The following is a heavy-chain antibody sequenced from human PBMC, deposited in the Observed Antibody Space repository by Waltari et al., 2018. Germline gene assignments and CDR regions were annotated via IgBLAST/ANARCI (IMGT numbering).Heavy chain of an antibody. V-gene: IGHV4-34*01. Sequence: QVQLQQWGAGLLKPSETLSLTCAVYGGSFSGYYWSWIRQPPGKGLEWIGEINHSGSTNYNPSLKSRVTISVDTSKNQFSLKLSSVTAADTAVHYCARSGYYDSSGYYWWFDPWGQGTLVTVSS. CDR3: ARSGYYDSSGYYWWFDP. CDR2: INHSGST. D-gene: IGHD3-22*01. J-gene: IGHJ5*02. CDR1: GGSFSGYY.